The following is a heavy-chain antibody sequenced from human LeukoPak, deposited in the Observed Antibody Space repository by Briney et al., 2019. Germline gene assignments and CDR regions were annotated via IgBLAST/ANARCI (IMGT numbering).Heavy chain of an antibody. CDR1: GFIFSSYS. Sequence: GGSLRLSCAASGFIFSSYSMSWVRQAPGKGLEWVSVITGSGGNTYYADSVKGRFTISKDNSKNTVYLQMSSLRVDDTAVYYCARGRYYLDSWGQGTLVTVSS. D-gene: IGHD4-17*01. CDR3: ARGRYYLDS. V-gene: IGHV3-23*01. J-gene: IGHJ4*02. CDR2: ITGSGGNT.